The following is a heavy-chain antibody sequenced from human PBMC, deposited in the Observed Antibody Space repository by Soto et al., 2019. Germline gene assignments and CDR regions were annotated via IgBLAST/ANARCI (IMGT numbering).Heavy chain of an antibody. CDR1: GGTFSSYA. V-gene: IGHV1-69*13. D-gene: IGHD3-22*01. CDR2: IIPSFGTA. J-gene: IGHJ4*01. CDR3: ASRITMIVVNAFDSCES. Sequence: ASVTVSCKAAGGTFSSYAISWVRQAHGQGLEWMGGIIPSFGTANYAQKFQGRVTITADESTSTAYMELSSLRSEDTAVYYCASRITMIVVNAFDSCESWGQGTMVSVSS.